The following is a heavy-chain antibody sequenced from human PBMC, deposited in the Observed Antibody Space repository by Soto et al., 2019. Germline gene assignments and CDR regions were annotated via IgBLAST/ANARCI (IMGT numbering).Heavy chain of an antibody. Sequence: QVHLLLQSGAEVKKPGSSVKVACKASGGNPSNSAISWVRQAPGQGLEWMGGIIPVFGIISHAQNFQGRVTITVDEFTSTAYMELSSLRSEDTAVYFCSGGRIVVAGSSAYYSMDVWGQGTTVTVSS. V-gene: IGHV1-69*01. CDR1: GGNPSNSA. D-gene: IGHD6-19*01. CDR2: IIPVFGII. CDR3: SGGRIVVAGSSAYYSMDV. J-gene: IGHJ6*02.